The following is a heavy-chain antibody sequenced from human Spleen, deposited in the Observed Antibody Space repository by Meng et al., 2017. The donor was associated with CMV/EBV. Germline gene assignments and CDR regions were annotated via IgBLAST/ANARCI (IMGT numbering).Heavy chain of an antibody. CDR3: ARRFSSSGLY. V-gene: IGHV3-48*03. D-gene: IGHD6-6*01. Sequence: GGSLRLSCVVSGHSFHSYELNWVRQAPGKRLEWISYISSGGTTISYADSVKGRFTISRDNAKNSLYLQMNSLRAEDTAVYYCARRFSSSGLYWGQGTLVTVSS. CDR1: GHSFHSYE. CDR2: ISSGGTTI. J-gene: IGHJ4*02.